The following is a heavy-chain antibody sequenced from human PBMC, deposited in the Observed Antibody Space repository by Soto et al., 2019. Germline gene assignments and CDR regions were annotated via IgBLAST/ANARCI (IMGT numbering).Heavy chain of an antibody. J-gene: IGHJ4*02. V-gene: IGHV1-69*13. CDR1: GGTFSSYT. CDR3: ARDSRAAAGTDY. D-gene: IGHD6-13*01. Sequence: GASVKVSCKASGGTFSSYTIAWVRQAPGQGLEWMGEIIPLFGTTNYVEKFQGRLTITADASTSTAYMELSSLRSEDTAMYYCARDSRAAAGTDYWGQGTLVTVSS. CDR2: IIPLFGTT.